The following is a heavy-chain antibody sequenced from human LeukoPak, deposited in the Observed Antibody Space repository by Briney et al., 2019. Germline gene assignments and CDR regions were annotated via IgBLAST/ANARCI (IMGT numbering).Heavy chain of an antibody. D-gene: IGHD3-9*01. CDR2: IRYDGSNK. V-gene: IGHV3-30*02. CDR3: ANGYYYNILTGYYKDRDTFFHY. Sequence: QTGGSLRLSCAASGFTFSSYGMHWVRQAPGKGLEWVAFIRYDGSNKYHADSVKGRFTISRDNSKNTLYLQMNSLRAEDTAVYYCANGYYYNILTGYYKDRDTFFHYWGQGTLVTVSS. CDR1: GFTFSSYG. J-gene: IGHJ4*02.